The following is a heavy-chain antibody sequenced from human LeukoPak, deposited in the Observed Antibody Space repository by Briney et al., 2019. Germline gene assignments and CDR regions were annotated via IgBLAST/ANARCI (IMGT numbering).Heavy chain of an antibody. CDR3: AKESGTTASRNWFDP. V-gene: IGHV1-2*02. J-gene: IGHJ5*02. Sequence: ASVKVSCKASGYTFTGYYMDWVRQAPGQGLEWMGWINPNSGGTNYAQKVKGRVTITRDTSSSTAYMEMSRQRADDTAVYYRAKESGTTASRNWFDPWGQGTPVTVSS. CDR2: INPNSGGT. D-gene: IGHD1-1*01. CDR1: GYTFTGYY.